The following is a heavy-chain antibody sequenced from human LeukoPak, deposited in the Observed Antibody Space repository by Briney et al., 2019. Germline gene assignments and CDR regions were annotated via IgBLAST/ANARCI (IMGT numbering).Heavy chain of an antibody. V-gene: IGHV3-23*01. CDR3: ARDQTKWEPLRRRDYYYMDV. CDR1: GFTFSTYS. Sequence: RGSLRLSCSASGFTFSTYSMNWVRQAPGKGLEWVSAISGSGGSTYYADSVKGRFTISRDNSKNTLYLQMNSLRAEDTAVYYCARDQTKWEPLRRRDYYYMDVWGKGTTVTVSS. CDR2: ISGSGGST. J-gene: IGHJ6*03. D-gene: IGHD1-26*01.